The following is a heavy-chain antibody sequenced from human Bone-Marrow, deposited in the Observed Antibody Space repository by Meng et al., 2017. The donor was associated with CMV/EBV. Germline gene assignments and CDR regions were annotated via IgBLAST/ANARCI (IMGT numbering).Heavy chain of an antibody. D-gene: IGHD2-8*01. CDR3: ARDRLFPYCASGSCYFWSDP. V-gene: IGHV3-30-3*01. Sequence: GASLRLPCAASGFTFSSYAMHWVRQAPGKGLEWVAVISYDGSNKYYADSVKGRFTISRDNSKNTLYLQMTSLRAEDTAVYYCARDRLFPYCASGSCYFWSDPWGQGTLVTVSS. CDR2: ISYDGSNK. J-gene: IGHJ5*02. CDR1: GFTFSSYA.